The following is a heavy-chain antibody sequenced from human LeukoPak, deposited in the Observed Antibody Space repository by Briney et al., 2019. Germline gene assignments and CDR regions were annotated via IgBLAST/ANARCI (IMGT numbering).Heavy chain of an antibody. CDR1: GGSISSGSYH. V-gene: IGHV4-61*02. Sequence: SETLSLTCTVSGGSISSGSYHWSWIRQPAGKGLEFIGRIYTSGSTNYNPSLKSRVTISVDTSKNQFSLKLSSVTAADTAVYYCARGSRGFDYWGQGTLVTVSS. J-gene: IGHJ4*02. CDR3: ARGSRGFDY. CDR2: IYTSGST.